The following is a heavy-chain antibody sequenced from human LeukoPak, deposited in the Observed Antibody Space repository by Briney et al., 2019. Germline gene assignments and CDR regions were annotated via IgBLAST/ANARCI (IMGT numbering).Heavy chain of an antibody. CDR3: ARGPGYSYGSSYYYMDV. CDR2: INHSGST. D-gene: IGHD5-18*01. V-gene: IGHV4-34*01. J-gene: IGHJ6*03. Sequence: GSLRLSCAASGFTFSSYAMNWIRQPPGKGLEWIGEINHSGSTNYNPSLKSRVTISVDTSKNQFSLKLTSVTAADTAVYYCARGPGYSYGSSYYYMDVWGKGTTVTVSS. CDR1: GFTFSSYA.